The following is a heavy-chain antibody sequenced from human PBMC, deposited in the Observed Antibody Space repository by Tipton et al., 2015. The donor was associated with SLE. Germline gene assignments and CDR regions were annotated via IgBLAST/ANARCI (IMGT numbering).Heavy chain of an antibody. J-gene: IGHJ4*02. D-gene: IGHD4-17*01. Sequence: GSLRLSCTAPGFAFSFHTMTWVRQAPGKGLEWVSGVTNSGGTTWYADSVKGRFTISRDNSKNTLYLQMNNLRPEDTAVYYCARDAYGDSTVLLDYWGQGTLVTVSS. CDR3: ARDAYGDSTVLLDY. CDR2: VTNSGGTT. CDR1: GFAFSFHT. V-gene: IGHV3-23*01.